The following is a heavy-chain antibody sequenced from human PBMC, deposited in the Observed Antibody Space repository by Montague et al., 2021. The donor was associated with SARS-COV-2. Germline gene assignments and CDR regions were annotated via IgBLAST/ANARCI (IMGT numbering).Heavy chain of an antibody. CDR2: IYYSGST. CDR3: ARGSGWMGNAFDI. V-gene: IGHV4-59*01. CDR1: GGSISSYS. Sequence: SETLSLTCTVSGGSISSYSWSWIRQRPGKGLEWIGYIYYSGSTNYNPSLKSRVTISVDTSKNQFSLKLSSVTAADTAVYYCARGSGWMGNAFDIWGQGTMVTVSS. J-gene: IGHJ3*02. D-gene: IGHD6-19*01.